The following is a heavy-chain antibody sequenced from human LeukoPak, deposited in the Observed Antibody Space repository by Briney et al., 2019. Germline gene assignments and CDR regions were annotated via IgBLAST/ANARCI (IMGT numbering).Heavy chain of an antibody. J-gene: IGHJ6*02. CDR2: ISWDSRDV. CDR3: TKDLGSGSHPDFYYGMDV. V-gene: IGHV3-9*01. D-gene: IGHD3-10*01. Sequence: GGSLRLSCEASGFTFEDFAMHWVRQVPGKGPEWVSGISWDSRDVEYADSVKGRLTISRDNDKSSLFLQMDSLRPEDTALYFCTKDLGSGSHPDFYYGMDVWGQGTAVTVSS. CDR1: GFTFEDFA.